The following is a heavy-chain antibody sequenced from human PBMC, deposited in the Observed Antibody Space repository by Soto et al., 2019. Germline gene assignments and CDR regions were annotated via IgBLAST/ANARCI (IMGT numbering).Heavy chain of an antibody. CDR1: GFSLSTSGVG. J-gene: IGHJ4*02. CDR2: IYWDDDK. Sequence: QITLKESGPTLVKPTQTLTLTCTFSGFSLSTSGVGVGWIRQPPGKALEWLALIYWDDDKRYSPSLKSRLTIXKGXSKNQVVLTMTNMDPVDTATYYCAAEGIALPHPTYWGQGTLVTVSS. D-gene: IGHD2-21*01. V-gene: IGHV2-5*02. CDR3: AAEGIALPHPTY.